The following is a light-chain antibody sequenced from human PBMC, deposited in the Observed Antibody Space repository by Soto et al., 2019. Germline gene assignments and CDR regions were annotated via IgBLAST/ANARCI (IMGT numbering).Light chain of an antibody. CDR1: QSISIW. CDR2: EAS. J-gene: IGKJ4*01. CDR3: QQYDGF. Sequence: IPMTQSPSTLSASVGDRVSITCRASQSISIWLAWYQQKPGTAPKLLIYEASRLGRGVPSRFSGSGSGTEFTLTISSLQPDDFATYYCQQYDGFFGGGTRVEIK. V-gene: IGKV1-5*01.